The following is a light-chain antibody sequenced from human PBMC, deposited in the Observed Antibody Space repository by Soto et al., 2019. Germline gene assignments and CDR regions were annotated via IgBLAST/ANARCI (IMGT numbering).Light chain of an antibody. V-gene: IGKV2-28*01. CDR2: LGF. CDR3: MQALETPYT. J-gene: IGKJ2*01. CDR1: QSLLHSNGYNY. Sequence: DIVMTQSPLSLPVTPGEPASISCRSSQSLLHSNGYNYLDWYLQKPGQSPQLLIYLGFNRASRVPDRFSGSESGTDFTLKISRVEAEDVGVYYCMQALETPYTFGQGTKLEIK.